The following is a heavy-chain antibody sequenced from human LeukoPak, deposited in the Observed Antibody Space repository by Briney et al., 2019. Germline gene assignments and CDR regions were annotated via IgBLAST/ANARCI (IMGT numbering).Heavy chain of an antibody. V-gene: IGHV3-30*03. CDR3: ARDSYGSGFDY. D-gene: IGHD3-10*01. J-gene: IGHJ4*02. CDR2: ISYDGSNK. Sequence: GRSLRLSCAASGFTFSSYGMHWVRQAPGKGLEWVAVISYDGSNKYYADSVKGRFTISRDNSKNTLYLQMNSLRAEDTAVYYCARDSYGSGFDYWGQGTLVTVSS. CDR1: GFTFSSYG.